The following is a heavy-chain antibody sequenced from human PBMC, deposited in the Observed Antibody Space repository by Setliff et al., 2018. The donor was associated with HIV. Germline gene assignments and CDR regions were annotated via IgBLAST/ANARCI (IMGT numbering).Heavy chain of an antibody. Sequence: SETLSLTCTVSGGSTSSSSYYWGWVRQPPGEGLEWIGSMYYSGSTYYTPSLKSRITISLDTSKNQFSLRMRSVTAADTAVYYCARVFVDTAVLRVLEYYFDSWGRGTLVTSPQ. V-gene: IGHV4-39*07. CDR2: MYYSGST. CDR1: GGSTSSSSYY. J-gene: IGHJ4*02. D-gene: IGHD5-18*01. CDR3: ARVFVDTAVLRVLEYYFDS.